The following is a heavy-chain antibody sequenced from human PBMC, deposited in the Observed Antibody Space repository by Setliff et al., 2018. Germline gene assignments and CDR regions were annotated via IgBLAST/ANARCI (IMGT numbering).Heavy chain of an antibody. CDR2: ITTYNGDT. Sequence: ASVKVSCKASGYTFTNYGISWVRQAPGQGLAWMGWITTYNGDTNYAQKLQGRVTMTTDTSTSTAYMELRSLRSDDTAVYYCARGGQLAPFDYWGQGTLVTVSS. CDR1: GYTFTNYG. V-gene: IGHV1-18*01. J-gene: IGHJ4*02. CDR3: ARGGQLAPFDY.